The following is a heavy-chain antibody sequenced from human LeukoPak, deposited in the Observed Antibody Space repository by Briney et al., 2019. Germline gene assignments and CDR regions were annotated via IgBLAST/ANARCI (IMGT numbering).Heavy chain of an antibody. CDR2: ISSSGGII. V-gene: IGHV3-48*03. J-gene: IGHJ4*02. Sequence: QSGGSLRLSCAASGFMFSNYEMNWVRQAPGKGLEWVSYISSSGGIIHYADSMKGRVSVSRDNAKNSLYLQMNSLRAEDTAIYYCARGYCSGGTCPKHLEYWGQGTLVTVSS. CDR3: ARGYCSGGTCPKHLEY. D-gene: IGHD2-15*01. CDR1: GFMFSNYE.